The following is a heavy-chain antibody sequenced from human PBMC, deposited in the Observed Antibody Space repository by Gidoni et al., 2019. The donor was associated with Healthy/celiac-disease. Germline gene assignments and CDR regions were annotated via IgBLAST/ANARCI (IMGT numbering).Heavy chain of an antibody. D-gene: IGHD2-2*01. V-gene: IGHV3-21*01. J-gene: IGHJ4*02. CDR3: AGGPSQKGIDY. CDR1: GFTCSSYS. Sequence: EVHRVESVGGLVKLGGCVRLSCSASGFTCSSYSMSWVRQAPGKGLEWVSCISSSSSYIYYAESVKGRFTITRDNAKNSLYLQMNSLGAEDAAVYYCAGGPSQKGIDYWGQGTLVTVSS. CDR2: ISSSSSYI.